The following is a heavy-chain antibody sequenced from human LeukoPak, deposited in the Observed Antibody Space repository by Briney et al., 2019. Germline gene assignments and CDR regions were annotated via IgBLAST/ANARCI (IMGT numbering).Heavy chain of an antibody. CDR3: AKASSGYDEYNWFDP. D-gene: IGHD5-12*01. CDR1: GFTFSSYG. Sequence: GGSLRLSCAASGFTFSSYGMHWVRQAPGKGLEWVAFIRYDGSNKYYADSVKGRFTISRDNSKNTLYLQMNSLRAEDAAVYYCAKASSGYDEYNWFDPWGQGTLVTVSS. J-gene: IGHJ5*02. CDR2: IRYDGSNK. V-gene: IGHV3-30*02.